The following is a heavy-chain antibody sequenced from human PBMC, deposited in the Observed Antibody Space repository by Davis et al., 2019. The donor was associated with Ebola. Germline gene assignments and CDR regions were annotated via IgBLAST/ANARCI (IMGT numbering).Heavy chain of an antibody. Sequence: GESLKISCAASGFTFSSYDMHWVRQATGKGLEWVSAIGTAGDTYYPGSVKGRFTISRENAKNSLYLQMNSLRAGDTAVYYCARGDYYDSSGYLGYWGQGTLVTVSS. V-gene: IGHV3-13*01. CDR3: ARGDYYDSSGYLGY. D-gene: IGHD3-22*01. CDR2: IGTAGDT. CDR1: GFTFSSYD. J-gene: IGHJ4*02.